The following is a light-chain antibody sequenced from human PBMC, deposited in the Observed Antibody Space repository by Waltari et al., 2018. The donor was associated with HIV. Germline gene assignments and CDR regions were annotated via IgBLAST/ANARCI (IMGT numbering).Light chain of an antibody. Sequence: QSVLTQPPSASGTPGQRVTISSSARSSNIGSYYVYWYQQLPGTAPKLLIYRNNQRPSGVPDRFSGSKSGTSASLAISGLRSEDEADYYCAAWDGSHVVFGGGTKLTVL. CDR3: AAWDGSHVV. J-gene: IGLJ2*01. V-gene: IGLV1-47*01. CDR2: RNN. CDR1: SSNIGSYY.